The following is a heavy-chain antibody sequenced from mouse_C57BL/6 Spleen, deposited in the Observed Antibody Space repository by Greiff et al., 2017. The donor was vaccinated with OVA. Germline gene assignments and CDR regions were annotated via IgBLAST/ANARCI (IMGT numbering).Heavy chain of an antibody. CDR2: IYPGDGDT. CDR3: ARSYDGYYSDYFDY. Sequence: QVQLKESGPELVKPGASVKISCKASGYAFSSSWMNWVKQRPGKGLEWIGRIYPGDGDTNYNGKFKGKATLTADKSSSTAYMQLSSLTSEDSAVYFCARSYDGYYSDYFDYWGQGTTLTVSS. D-gene: IGHD2-3*01. V-gene: IGHV1-82*01. CDR1: GYAFSSSW. J-gene: IGHJ2*01.